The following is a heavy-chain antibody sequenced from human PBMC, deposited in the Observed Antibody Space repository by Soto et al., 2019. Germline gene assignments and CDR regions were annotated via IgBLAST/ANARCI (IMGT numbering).Heavy chain of an antibody. CDR3: ARTRSAWSDFHYYSLDV. Sequence: GWSLRLACASSVFTFNSYGMQWVRQGPGNGLEWVAFISYDSTKTYYADSVKGRFTISRDNSNSALYVQMNSLTGEDTAVYYCARTRSAWSDFHYYSLDVWGQGTTVTVSS. J-gene: IGHJ6*02. V-gene: IGHV3-30*03. D-gene: IGHD1-26*01. CDR1: VFTFNSYG. CDR2: ISYDSTKT.